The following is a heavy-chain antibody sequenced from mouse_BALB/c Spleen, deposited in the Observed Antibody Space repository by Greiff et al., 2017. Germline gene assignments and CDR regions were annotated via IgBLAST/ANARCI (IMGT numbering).Heavy chain of an antibody. CDR1: GYTFTDYE. CDR3: TKGTTVEWYFDV. J-gene: IGHJ1*01. V-gene: IGHV1-15*01. D-gene: IGHD1-1*01. Sequence: VKLMESGAELVRPGASVTLSCKASGYTFTDYEMHWVKQTPVHGLEWIGAIDPETGGTAYNQKFKGKATLTADKSSSTAYMELRSLTSEDSAVYYCTKGTTVEWYFDVWGAGTTVTVSS. CDR2: IDPETGGT.